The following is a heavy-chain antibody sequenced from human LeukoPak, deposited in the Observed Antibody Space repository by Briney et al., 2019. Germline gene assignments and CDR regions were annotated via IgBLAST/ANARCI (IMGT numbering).Heavy chain of an antibody. V-gene: IGHV4-59*01. Sequence: SETLSLTCTASGGSISSSYWSWIRQPPGQGLEWIGYIYYSGSTNYNPSLESRVTISVDTSANHFSLKLSSVTAADTAVYYCARGGRTEWFDPWGQGTLVIVSS. CDR3: ARGGRTEWFDP. CDR1: GGSISSSY. CDR2: IYYSGST. J-gene: IGHJ5*02. D-gene: IGHD1-14*01.